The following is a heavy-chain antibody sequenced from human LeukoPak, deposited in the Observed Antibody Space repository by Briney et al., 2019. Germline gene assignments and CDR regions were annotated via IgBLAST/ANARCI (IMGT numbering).Heavy chain of an antibody. V-gene: IGHV3-23*01. D-gene: IGHD1-1*01. Sequence: GGTLRLSCAASGFTFSSYGMSWVRQAPGKGLEWVSAISGSGGSTYYADSVKGRFTISRDSAKNSLYLHMNSLRAEDTAVYYCARELEAFDIWGQGTMVTVSS. CDR2: ISGSGGST. CDR1: GFTFSSYG. J-gene: IGHJ3*02. CDR3: ARELEAFDI.